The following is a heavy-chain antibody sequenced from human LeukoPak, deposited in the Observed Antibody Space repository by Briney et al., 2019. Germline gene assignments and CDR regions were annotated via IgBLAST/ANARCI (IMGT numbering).Heavy chain of an antibody. D-gene: IGHD3-10*02. CDR2: INSDGSTT. CDR3: AELGITMIGGV. V-gene: IGHV3-74*01. J-gene: IGHJ6*04. CDR1: GFTFSTYW. Sequence: GGSLRLSCAASGFTFSTYWMHWVRQAPGKGLVWVSRINSDGSTTTFADSVKGRFTISRDNAKNTLYLQMNSLRAEDTAVYYCAELGITMIGGVWGKGTTVTISS.